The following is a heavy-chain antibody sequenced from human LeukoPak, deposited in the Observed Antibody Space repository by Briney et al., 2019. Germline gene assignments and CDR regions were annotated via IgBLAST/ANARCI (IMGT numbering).Heavy chain of an antibody. CDR2: ISGDGGGT. CDR3: AKSQRENWFDP. J-gene: IGHJ5*02. Sequence: GGSLRLSCAASGFTFSNYAMNWVRQAPGKGLEWVSAISGDGGGTYYADSVKGRFTISRDNSKNTLCLQMNSLRAEDTAVYYCAKSQRENWFDPWGQGTLVTVSS. V-gene: IGHV3-23*01. CDR1: GFTFSNYA.